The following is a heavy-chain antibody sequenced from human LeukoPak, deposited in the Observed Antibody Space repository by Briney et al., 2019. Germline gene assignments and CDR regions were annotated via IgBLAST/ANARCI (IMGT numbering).Heavy chain of an antibody. CDR3: ARALGDALDI. J-gene: IGHJ3*02. Sequence: GGSLRLSCAASGFTVSSNYMSWVRQAPGKGLEWVSVIYSGDSTFYADSVKGRFTISRDNSKDTLYLQMNSLRAEDTAVYYCARALGDALDIWGQGTMVTVSS. CDR1: GFTVSSNY. D-gene: IGHD3-16*01. CDR2: IYSGDST. V-gene: IGHV3-53*01.